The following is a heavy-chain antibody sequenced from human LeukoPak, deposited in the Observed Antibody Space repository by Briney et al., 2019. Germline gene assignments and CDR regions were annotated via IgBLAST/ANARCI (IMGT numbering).Heavy chain of an antibody. V-gene: IGHV3-21*01. CDR3: ARDNYYDSSGYYY. J-gene: IGHJ4*02. CDR1: GFTFSSYA. Sequence: PGGSLRLSCAASGFTFSSYAMSWVRQAPGKGLEWVSSISSSSYIYYADSVKGRFTISRDNAKNSLYLQMNSLRAEDTAVYYCARDNYYDSSGYYYWGQGTLVTVSS. D-gene: IGHD3-22*01. CDR2: ISSSSYI.